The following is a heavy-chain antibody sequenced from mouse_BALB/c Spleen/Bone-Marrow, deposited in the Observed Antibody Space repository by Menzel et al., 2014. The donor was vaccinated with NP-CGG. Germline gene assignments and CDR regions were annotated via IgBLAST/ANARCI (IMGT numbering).Heavy chain of an antibody. D-gene: IGHD2-4*01. Sequence: EVKVEESGGGLVKSGGSLKFSCAASGFSSNSYSMSWVRQTPEKRLEWVTTISGGGSYTFYPDSVKGRFTISRDNAKNNLYLQLSSLRSEDTALYYCARHAYYDQTEVSFVYWGQGTLVTVSA. CDR1: GFSSNSYS. CDR2: ISGGGSYT. V-gene: IGHV5-9-2*01. CDR3: ARHAYYDQTEVSFVY. J-gene: IGHJ3*01.